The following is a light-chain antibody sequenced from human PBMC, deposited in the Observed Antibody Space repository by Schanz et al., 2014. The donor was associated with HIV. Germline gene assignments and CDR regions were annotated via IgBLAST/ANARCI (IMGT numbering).Light chain of an antibody. V-gene: IGKV3-20*01. CDR1: QTIGSSY. CDR2: GAS. Sequence: EIVLTQSPGTLSLSPGERATLSCRASQTIGSSYLAWYQQRPGQAPRLLLYGASSRATGIPDRFSGSGAGTEFTLTISSLQPDDFATYYCQQYNSFRETFGQGTKVEIK. CDR3: QQYNSFRET. J-gene: IGKJ1*01.